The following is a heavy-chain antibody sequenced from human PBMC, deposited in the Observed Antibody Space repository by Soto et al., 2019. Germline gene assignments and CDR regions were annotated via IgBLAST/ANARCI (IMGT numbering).Heavy chain of an antibody. D-gene: IGHD1-7*01. V-gene: IGHV3-21*01. Sequence: GGSLRLSCAASGFTFSSYSMNWVRQAPGKGLEWVSSISSSSSYIYYADSVKGRFTISRDNAKNSLYLQMNSLRAEDTAVYYCARDGTGTKAPGAFDIWGQGTMVTVSS. J-gene: IGHJ3*02. CDR2: ISSSSSYI. CDR1: GFTFSSYS. CDR3: ARDGTGTKAPGAFDI.